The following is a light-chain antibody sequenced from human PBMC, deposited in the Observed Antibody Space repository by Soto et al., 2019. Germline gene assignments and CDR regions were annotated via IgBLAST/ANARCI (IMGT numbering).Light chain of an antibody. V-gene: IGLV2-14*01. J-gene: IGLJ1*01. Sequence: QSVLTQPASVSGCPGQSITICCTGTSSDVGGYNYVSWYQQHPGKAPKLMIYDVSNRPSGVSNRFSGSKSGNTASLTISGLQAEDEADYYCSSYTSSSTYVFGTGTKAPS. CDR1: SSDVGGYNY. CDR3: SSYTSSSTYV. CDR2: DVS.